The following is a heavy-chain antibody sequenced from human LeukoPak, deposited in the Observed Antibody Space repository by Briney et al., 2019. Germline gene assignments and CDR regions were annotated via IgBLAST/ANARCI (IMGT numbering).Heavy chain of an antibody. J-gene: IGHJ5*02. CDR2: IYPGDSDI. D-gene: IGHD2-15*01. V-gene: IGHV5-51*01. Sequence: GESLKISCKDSGYRFSSYWIAWVRQMPGKGLEYIGIIYPGDSDIRYSPSFQGQVTISADKSISTAYLQWSSLKASDTAMYYCARQEYCSGGSCYTWFDPWGQGTLVAVSS. CDR3: ARQEYCSGGSCYTWFDP. CDR1: GYRFSSYW.